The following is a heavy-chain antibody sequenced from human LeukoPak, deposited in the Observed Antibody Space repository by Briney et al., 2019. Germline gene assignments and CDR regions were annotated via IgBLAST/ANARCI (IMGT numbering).Heavy chain of an antibody. J-gene: IGHJ4*02. D-gene: IGHD4-11*01. V-gene: IGHV3-33*06. Sequence: GRSLRLSCTTSALTFSHYAMHWVRQAPGKGLEWVAVIWKDGSEKDYGDSVKGRFTISRDNSKKSVYLQLSSLRVEDTAVYYCAKDAERGFDFSNSLQSWGQGTLVTVSS. CDR2: IWKDGSEK. CDR3: AKDAERGFDFSNSLQS. CDR1: ALTFSHYA.